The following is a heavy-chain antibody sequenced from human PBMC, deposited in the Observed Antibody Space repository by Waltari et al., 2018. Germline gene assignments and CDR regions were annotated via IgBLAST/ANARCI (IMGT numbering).Heavy chain of an antibody. Sequence: QVQLQESGSGLVKPSETLSLTCTVSGGSISSYYWSWIRQPPGKGLEWIGYIYYSGSTNYHPSLKSRVTISVDTSKNQFALKLSSVTAADTAVYYCARSNRYCSSTSCYSWFDPWGQGTLVTVSS. CDR1: GGSISSYY. D-gene: IGHD2-2*01. CDR2: IYYSGST. CDR3: ARSNRYCSSTSCYSWFDP. V-gene: IGHV4-59*01. J-gene: IGHJ5*02.